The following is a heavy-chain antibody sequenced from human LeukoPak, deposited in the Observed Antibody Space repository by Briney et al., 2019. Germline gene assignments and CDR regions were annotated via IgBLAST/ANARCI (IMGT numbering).Heavy chain of an antibody. Sequence: PSETLSLTCTVSGGSISSSSYYWGWIRQPPGKGLEWIGSIYYSGSTYYNPSLKSRVTISVDTSKNQFSLKLSSVTAADTAVYYCARDSPTAGSSPFDPWGQGTLVTVSS. CDR3: ARDSPTAGSSPFDP. D-gene: IGHD2-15*01. CDR2: IYYSGST. J-gene: IGHJ5*02. V-gene: IGHV4-39*07. CDR1: GGSISSSSYY.